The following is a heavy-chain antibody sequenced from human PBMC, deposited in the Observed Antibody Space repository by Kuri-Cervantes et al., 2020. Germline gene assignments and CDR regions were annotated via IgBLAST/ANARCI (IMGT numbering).Heavy chain of an antibody. V-gene: IGHV1-46*01. CDR3: ARAGTVGPTTGYFDY. CDR1: GYTFTGYY. D-gene: IGHD1-26*01. CDR2: INFSGGST. Sequence: ASVKVSCKASGYTFTGYYMYWVRQAPGQGLEWMGIINFSGGSTSYAQKFQGRVTMTRDTSTSTVYMELSSLRSEDTAVYYCARAGTVGPTTGYFDYWGQGTLVTVSS. J-gene: IGHJ4*02.